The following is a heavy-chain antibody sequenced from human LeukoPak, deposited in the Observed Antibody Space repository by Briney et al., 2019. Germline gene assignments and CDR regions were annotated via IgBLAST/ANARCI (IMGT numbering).Heavy chain of an antibody. V-gene: IGHV3-7*03. Sequence: GGSLRLSCAASGFTFSSYAMSWVRQAPGKGLEWVANIKQGGSEKYYVDSVKGRFTISRDNAKNSLYLQMNSLRAEDTAVYYCAREVRSYDFWSGYSYYYYYYGMDVWGQGTTVTVSS. CDR2: IKQGGSEK. D-gene: IGHD3-3*01. CDR3: AREVRSYDFWSGYSYYYYYYGMDV. CDR1: GFTFSSYA. J-gene: IGHJ6*02.